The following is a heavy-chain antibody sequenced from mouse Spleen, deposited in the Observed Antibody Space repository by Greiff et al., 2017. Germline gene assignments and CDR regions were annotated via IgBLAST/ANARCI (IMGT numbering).Heavy chain of an antibody. CDR3: AKGDDYDWYFDV. V-gene: IGHV2-4*01. CDR1: GFSLTSYG. Sequence: QVQLKQSGPGLVQPSQSLSITCTVSGFSLTSYGVHWVRQPPGKGLEWLGVIWSGGSTDYNAAFISRLSISKDNSKSQVFFKMNSLQADDTAIYYCAKGDDYDWYFDVWGTGTTVTVSS. D-gene: IGHD2-4*01. CDR2: IWSGGST. J-gene: IGHJ1*03.